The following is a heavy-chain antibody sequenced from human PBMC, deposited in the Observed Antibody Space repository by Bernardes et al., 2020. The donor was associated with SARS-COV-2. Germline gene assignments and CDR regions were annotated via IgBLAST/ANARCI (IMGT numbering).Heavy chain of an antibody. CDR2: IKKDGTEI. CDR3: SKNAKYSSSSMEV. CDR1: GFTFSSYW. Sequence: GGSLRLSCAASGFTFSSYWMNWVRHTPGKGLEWVANIKKDGTEIDYVDSVKGRFTISRDNSRNTLYLEMNSLRAEDTAVYYCSKNAKYSSSSMEVWGQGTTVTVS. V-gene: IGHV3-7*03. J-gene: IGHJ6*02. D-gene: IGHD6-6*01.